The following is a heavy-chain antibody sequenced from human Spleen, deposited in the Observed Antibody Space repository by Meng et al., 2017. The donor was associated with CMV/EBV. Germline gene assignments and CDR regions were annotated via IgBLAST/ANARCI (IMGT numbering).Heavy chain of an antibody. CDR2: VGFDGSRK. V-gene: IGHV3-30*02. J-gene: IGHJ4*02. CDR3: VRGSPDTYRLDY. D-gene: IGHD3-16*02. Sequence: AASGFTFSTYHIHWVRQAPGKGLEWVAFVGFDGSRKYYADSVKGRFAVSRDNSDKTVYLQMNSLRGEDTAVYHCVRGSPDTYRLDYWGQGTLVTVSS. CDR1: GFTFSTYH.